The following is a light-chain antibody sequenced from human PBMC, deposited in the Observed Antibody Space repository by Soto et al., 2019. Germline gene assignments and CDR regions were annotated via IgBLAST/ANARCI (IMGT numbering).Light chain of an antibody. V-gene: IGLV2-14*03. CDR1: SSDIGAYNY. J-gene: IGLJ2*01. CDR2: DVS. Sequence: QSALTQPASVSGSPGQSITFSCTGASSDIGAYNYVSWYQKYPGKAPKLMIYDVSYRPSGVSSRFSGSKSGNTASLTISGLQAEDEADYYCSSYSTNSTLVVVGGGTKVTVL. CDR3: SSYSTNSTLVV.